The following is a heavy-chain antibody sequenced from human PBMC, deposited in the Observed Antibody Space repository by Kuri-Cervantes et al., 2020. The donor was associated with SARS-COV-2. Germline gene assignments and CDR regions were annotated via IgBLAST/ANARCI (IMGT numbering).Heavy chain of an antibody. D-gene: IGHD3-22*01. CDR2: IGPSGTTK. Sequence: GESLKISCTASGFIFSDYYMTWIRQAPGKGLEWVSNIGPSGTTKYYADSVKGRFTISRDNAKNSLYLQMNSLRAEDTAVYYCARVLTPLLKYYYDSSGYFDYWGQGTLVTVSS. CDR3: ARVLTPLLKYYYDSSGYFDY. V-gene: IGHV3-11*04. CDR1: GFIFSDYY. J-gene: IGHJ4*02.